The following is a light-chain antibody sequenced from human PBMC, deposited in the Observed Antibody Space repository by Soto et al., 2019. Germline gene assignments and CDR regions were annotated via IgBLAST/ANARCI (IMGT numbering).Light chain of an antibody. V-gene: IGLV2-14*01. J-gene: IGLJ1*01. Sequence: QSALTQPASASGSPGQSITISCTGTSSDVGGYNYVSWYQQHPGKAPKLMIYDVSNRPSGVSNRFSGSKSGNTASLTISGLQAEDEADYYCSSYTSSSTEVFGTGTTVTVL. CDR1: SSDVGGYNY. CDR3: SSYTSSSTEV. CDR2: DVS.